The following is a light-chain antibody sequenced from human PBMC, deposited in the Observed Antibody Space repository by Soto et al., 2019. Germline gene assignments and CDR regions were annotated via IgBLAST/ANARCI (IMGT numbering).Light chain of an antibody. CDR2: GAS. J-gene: IGKJ2*01. Sequence: DTVMTQSPATLSVAPGERATRSCRSSQSVSRNLAWYQPKPGQAPRLLIYGASTRATGIPARFSGSGSGTEFTLTISSLQSEDFAVYYCQQYNNWPPYTFGQGPKLEIK. CDR1: QSVSRN. CDR3: QQYNNWPPYT. V-gene: IGKV3-15*01.